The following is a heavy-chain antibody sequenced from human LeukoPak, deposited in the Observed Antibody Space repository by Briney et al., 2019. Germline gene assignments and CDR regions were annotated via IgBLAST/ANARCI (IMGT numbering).Heavy chain of an antibody. J-gene: IGHJ4*02. CDR2: ISGSGGST. V-gene: IGHV3-23*01. CDR1: GFTVSSNY. Sequence: GGSLRLSCAASGFTVSSNYMSWVRQAPGKGLEWVSAISGSGGSTYYADSVKGRFTISRDNSKNTLYLQMNSLRAEDTAVYYCAKDSTRYSSGRYFDYWGQGTLVTVSS. D-gene: IGHD6-19*01. CDR3: AKDSTRYSSGRYFDY.